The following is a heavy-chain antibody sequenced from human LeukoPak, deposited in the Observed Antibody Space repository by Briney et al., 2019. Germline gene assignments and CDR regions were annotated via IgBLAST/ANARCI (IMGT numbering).Heavy chain of an antibody. J-gene: IGHJ4*02. V-gene: IGHV1-2*02. CDR2: INPNYGGT. Sequence: ASVKVSCKTSGYTFTGYYLHWVRQAPGQAPEWMGWINPNYGGTKYAPKFQSRVTMTRDTSITTAYMELSRLTSDDTAVYYCARVTGFPFFDYWGQGSLVTVSS. CDR3: ARVTGFPFFDY. CDR1: GYTFTGYY.